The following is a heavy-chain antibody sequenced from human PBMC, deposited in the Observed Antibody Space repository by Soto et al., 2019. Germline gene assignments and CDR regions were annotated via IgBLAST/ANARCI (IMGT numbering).Heavy chain of an antibody. CDR1: GYTFTSYD. CDR2: MNPNSGNT. D-gene: IGHD6-13*01. J-gene: IGHJ6*03. CDR3: ARGVPRIAAAGNYYYYYYMDV. V-gene: IGHV1-8*01. Sequence: GASVKVSCKASGYTFTSYDINWVRQATGQGLEWMGWMNPNSGNTGYAQKFQGRVTMTRNTSISTAYMELSSLRSEDTAVYYCARGVPRIAAAGNYYYYYYMDVWGKGTTVTVS.